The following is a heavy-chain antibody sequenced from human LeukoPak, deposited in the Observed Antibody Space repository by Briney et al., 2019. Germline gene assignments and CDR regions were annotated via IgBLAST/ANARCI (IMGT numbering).Heavy chain of an antibody. CDR1: GFTFSDYG. J-gene: IGHJ4*02. Sequence: GGSLRLSCAASGFTFSDYGMHWVRQAPGKGLGWVSVISYDGSNKYYADSVKGRFTISRDNSKNMLYVQMNSLRAEDTAVYYCARDGGRNNDYWGQGTLVTVSS. CDR2: ISYDGSNK. V-gene: IGHV3-30*03. D-gene: IGHD3-3*01. CDR3: ARDGGRNNDY.